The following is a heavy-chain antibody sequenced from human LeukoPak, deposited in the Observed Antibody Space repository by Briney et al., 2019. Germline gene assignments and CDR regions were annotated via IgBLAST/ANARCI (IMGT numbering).Heavy chain of an antibody. CDR3: TTGIGNYYYY. V-gene: IGHV3-23*01. CDR2: ISGSGDNT. D-gene: IGHD1-14*01. Sequence: GGSLRLSCAASGFTFSNYAMSWVRQAPGKGLEWVSTISGSGDNTYYADSVKGQFTISRDNAKNTLYLQMDSLRAEDTAVYYCTTGIGNYYYYWGQGTLVTVAS. CDR1: GFTFSNYA. J-gene: IGHJ4*02.